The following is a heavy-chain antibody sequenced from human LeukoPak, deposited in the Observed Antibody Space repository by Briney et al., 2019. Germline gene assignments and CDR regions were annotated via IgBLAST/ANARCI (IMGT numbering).Heavy chain of an antibody. V-gene: IGHV4-39*01. CDR1: GGSISSSSYY. D-gene: IGHD6-13*01. Sequence: SETLSLTCTVSGGSISSSSYYWAWIRQPPGKGLEWIGSIYYSGSTYYNPSLKSRVTISVDTSKNQFSLKLSSVTAADTAVYYCARQVAAAGKYFQHWGQGTLVTVSS. J-gene: IGHJ1*01. CDR3: ARQVAAAGKYFQH. CDR2: IYYSGST.